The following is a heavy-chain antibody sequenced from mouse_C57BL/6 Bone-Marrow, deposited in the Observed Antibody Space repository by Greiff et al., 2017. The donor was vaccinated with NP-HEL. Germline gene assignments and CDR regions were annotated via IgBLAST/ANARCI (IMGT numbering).Heavy chain of an antibody. Sequence: VQLKQSGAELVRPGASVKLSCTASGFNIKDDYMHWVKQRPEQGLEWIGWIAPENGDTEYASKFQGQATITADTSSITAYLQLISPTSEDTAVYYCTPIYYYYSAYWGQGTLVTVSA. J-gene: IGHJ3*01. CDR2: IAPENGDT. CDR3: TPIYYYYSAY. D-gene: IGHD2-4*01. CDR1: GFNIKDDY. V-gene: IGHV14-4*01.